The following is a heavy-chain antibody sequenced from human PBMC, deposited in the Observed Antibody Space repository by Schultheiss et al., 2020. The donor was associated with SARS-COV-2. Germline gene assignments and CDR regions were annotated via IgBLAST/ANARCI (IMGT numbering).Heavy chain of an antibody. CDR1: GFSLSTNGMC. Sequence: TLSLTCTFSGFSLSTNGMCVSWIRQPPGKALEWLALIDWDDNKYYNTSLKTRLTISKDTSKNQVVLTMTNMDPVDTSTFYCARMLSGYYDYWGQGTLVTVSS. J-gene: IGHJ4*02. V-gene: IGHV2-70*01. D-gene: IGHD3-22*01. CDR2: IDWDDNK. CDR3: ARMLSGYYDY.